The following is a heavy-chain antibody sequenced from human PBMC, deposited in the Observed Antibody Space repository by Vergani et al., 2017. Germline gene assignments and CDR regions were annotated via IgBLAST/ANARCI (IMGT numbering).Heavy chain of an antibody. Sequence: QVQLVESGGGVVQPGRSLRLSCAASGFTFSSYGMHWVRQAPGKGLEWVAVIWYDGSNKYYADSVKGRFTISRDNSKNTLYLQMNSLRAEDTAVYYCARDNSGSYYLDYWGQGTLVTVSS. J-gene: IGHJ4*02. D-gene: IGHD1-26*01. CDR3: ARDNSGSYYLDY. CDR1: GFTFSSYG. V-gene: IGHV3-33*01. CDR2: IWYDGSNK.